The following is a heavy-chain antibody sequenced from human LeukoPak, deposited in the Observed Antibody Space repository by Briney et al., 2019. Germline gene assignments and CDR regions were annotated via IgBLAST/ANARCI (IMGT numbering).Heavy chain of an antibody. CDR2: IIPIFGTA. J-gene: IGHJ5*02. D-gene: IGHD3-10*01. Sequence: SVKVSCKASGGTFSSYAISWVRQAPGQGLEWMGRIIPIFGTANYAQKFQGRVTITTDESTSTAYMELSSLRSEDTAVYYCARGEYYGSGSYYNFAFDPWGQGTLVTVSS. V-gene: IGHV1-69*05. CDR1: GGTFSSYA. CDR3: ARGEYYGSGSYYNFAFDP.